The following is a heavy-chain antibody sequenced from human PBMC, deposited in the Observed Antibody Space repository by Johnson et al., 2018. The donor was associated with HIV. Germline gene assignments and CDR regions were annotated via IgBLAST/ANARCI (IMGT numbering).Heavy chain of an antibody. J-gene: IGHJ3*02. CDR2: IGTTGHT. CDR3: ARSDKWFGESDAFDI. Sequence: VQLVESGGGLVQPGGSLRLSCAASGFTFSNYDMHWVRQATRKGLEWVSGIGTTGHTYYAGSVKGRFTISRESAKNSLYLQMNSLRVGDTAVYYCARSDKWFGESDAFDIWGQGTMVTVSS. V-gene: IGHV3-13*01. CDR1: GFTFSNYD. D-gene: IGHD3-10*01.